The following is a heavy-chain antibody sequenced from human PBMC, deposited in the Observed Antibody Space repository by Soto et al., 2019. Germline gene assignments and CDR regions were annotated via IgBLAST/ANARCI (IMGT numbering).Heavy chain of an antibody. D-gene: IGHD3-16*01. CDR2: INTDNGNT. CDR3: AMVDVYVTPSPQDV. Sequence: QVQLVKSGAEVKNPGASVKVSCKASGYTFTRYGLGWARQAPGQGLEWMGWINTDNGNTNYAQNVQGRVTLTTDTSTCTAYMGRRSLRSNDTDRYYSAMVDVYVTPSPQDVWGHGTTVIVSS. V-gene: IGHV1-18*01. CDR1: GYTFTRYG. J-gene: IGHJ6*02.